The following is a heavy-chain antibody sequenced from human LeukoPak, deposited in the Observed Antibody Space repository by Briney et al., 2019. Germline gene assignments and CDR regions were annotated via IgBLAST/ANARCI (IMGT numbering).Heavy chain of an antibody. V-gene: IGHV1-18*01. CDR1: GYTFTSYG. CDR3: ARDRPYDYVWGSDY. CDR2: ISAYNGNT. J-gene: IGHJ4*02. D-gene: IGHD3-16*01. Sequence: ASVKVTCKASGYTFTSYGNSWVRQAPGQGLERMGWISAYNGNTNYAQKLQGRVTMTTDTSTSTAYMELRSLRSEDTAVYYCARDRPYDYVWGSDYWGQGTLVTVSS.